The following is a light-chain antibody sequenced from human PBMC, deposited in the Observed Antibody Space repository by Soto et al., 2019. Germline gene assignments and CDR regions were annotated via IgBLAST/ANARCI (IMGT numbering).Light chain of an antibody. CDR3: QHHNTWPPVYT. CDR2: DAS. J-gene: IGKJ2*01. V-gene: IGKV3D-15*01. Sequence: EMVLTQSPATLSVSPGGRATLSCRASQSVSTNLAWYQQKPGQAPRLLIYDASTRATAIPARFSGSGSGTEFTLTISSLQSEDFAVYYRQHHNTWPPVYTFGQGSKLEIK. CDR1: QSVSTN.